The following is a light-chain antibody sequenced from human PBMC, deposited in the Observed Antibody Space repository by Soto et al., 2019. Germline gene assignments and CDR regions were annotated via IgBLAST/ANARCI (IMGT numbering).Light chain of an antibody. CDR1: SSNIGAGYD. CDR3: QSYDSSLSGYV. Sequence: QAVATQPPSVSGAPGQRVTGSCTGSSSNIGAGYDVHWYQQLPGTAPKLLIYGNSNRPSGVPDRFSGSKSGTSASLAITGLQAEDEADYYCQSYDSSLSGYVFGTGTKLTVL. V-gene: IGLV1-40*01. CDR2: GNS. J-gene: IGLJ1*01.